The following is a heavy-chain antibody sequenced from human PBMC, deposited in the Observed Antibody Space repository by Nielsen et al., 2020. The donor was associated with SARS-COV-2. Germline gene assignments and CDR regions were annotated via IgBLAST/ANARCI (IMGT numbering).Heavy chain of an antibody. Sequence: GESLKISCTASGFTFGDYAMSWFRQAPGKGLEWVGFIRSKAYGGTTEYAASVKGRFTISRDDSKSIAYLQMNSLKTEDTAVYYCTRADFWSGYYLDYWGQGTLVTVSS. D-gene: IGHD3-3*01. CDR2: IRSKAYGGTT. V-gene: IGHV3-49*03. CDR3: TRADFWSGYYLDY. J-gene: IGHJ4*02. CDR1: GFTFGDYA.